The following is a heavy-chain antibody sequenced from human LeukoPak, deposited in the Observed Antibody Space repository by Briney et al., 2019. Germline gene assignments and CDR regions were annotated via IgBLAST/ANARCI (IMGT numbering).Heavy chain of an antibody. D-gene: IGHD6-19*01. Sequence: GGSLRLSCAASGFTFSSYAMHWVRQAPGKGLEYVSAISSNGGSTYYANSVKGRFTISRDNSKNTLYLQMGSLGAEDMAVYYCARTKYSIAVAGPFDYWGQGTLVTVSS. CDR3: ARTKYSIAVAGPFDY. J-gene: IGHJ4*02. CDR2: ISSNGGST. V-gene: IGHV3-64*01. CDR1: GFTFSSYA.